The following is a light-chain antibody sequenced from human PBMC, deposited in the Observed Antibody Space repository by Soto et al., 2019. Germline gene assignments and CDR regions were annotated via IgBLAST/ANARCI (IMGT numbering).Light chain of an antibody. CDR2: DAS. V-gene: IGKV1-5*01. CDR3: QQLNSFPIT. CDR1: QSISSW. Sequence: GDRVTITCRASQSISSWLAWYQQKPGKAPKWLIYDASRLQSGVPSRYSGSGSGTEFTLTISSLQPEDFATYYCQQLNSFPITFGQGTRLEI. J-gene: IGKJ5*01.